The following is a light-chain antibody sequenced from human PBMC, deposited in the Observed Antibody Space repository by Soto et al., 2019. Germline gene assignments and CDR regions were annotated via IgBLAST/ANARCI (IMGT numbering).Light chain of an antibody. CDR2: SHN. CDR3: TSHAGNYNFPYV. V-gene: IGLV1-40*01. J-gene: IGLJ1*01. CDR1: TSNIGAGYD. Sequence: QSVLTQPPSVSGAPGQRVTISCTGSTSNIGAGYDVHWYQQLPGTAPRLLISSHNNRPSGVPDRFFGSKSGTSASLTIIGLQAEDEADYYCTSHAGNYNFPYVFGTGTKLTVL.